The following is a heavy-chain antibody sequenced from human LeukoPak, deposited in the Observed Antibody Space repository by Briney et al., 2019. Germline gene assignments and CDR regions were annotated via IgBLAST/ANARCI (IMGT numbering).Heavy chain of an antibody. CDR2: ISGSGGST. V-gene: IGHV3-23*01. Sequence: GGSLRLSCAASGFTFSSYAMSWVRQAPGKGLEWVSAISGSGGSTYYADSVKGRFTISRDNSKNTLYLQMNSLRAEDTAVYYCAKGRTTYYYGSGSYENAFDIWGQGTMVTVSS. D-gene: IGHD3-10*01. J-gene: IGHJ3*02. CDR3: AKGRTTYYYGSGSYENAFDI. CDR1: GFTFSSYA.